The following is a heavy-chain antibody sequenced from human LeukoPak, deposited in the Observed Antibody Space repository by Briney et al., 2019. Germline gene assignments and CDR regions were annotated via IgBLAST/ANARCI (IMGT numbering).Heavy chain of an antibody. Sequence: GGSLRLSCAASGFTFRTYWMHWVRQAPGTGLIWFSRISGDGRSTSYADSVKGRFTISRDNAKNTLYLQMHSLRAEVLAVYYCAAFYYDPAYWLQGTMVTVSS. J-gene: IGHJ4*02. D-gene: IGHD3-22*01. CDR3: AAFYYDPAY. CDR2: ISGDGRST. V-gene: IGHV3-74*01. CDR1: GFTFRTYW.